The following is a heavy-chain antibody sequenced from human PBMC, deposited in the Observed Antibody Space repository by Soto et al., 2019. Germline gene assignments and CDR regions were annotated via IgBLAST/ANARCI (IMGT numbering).Heavy chain of an antibody. J-gene: IGHJ6*02. D-gene: IGHD6-6*01. CDR3: ARRAYSSSLYYYYGMDV. CDR2: IYPGDSDT. CDR1: GYSFTSYW. V-gene: IGHV5-51*01. Sequence: HGASLKISCEGSGYSFTSYWIGWVRQMPGKGLEWMGIIYPGDSDTRYSPSFQGQVTISADKSISTAYLQWSSLKASDTAMYYCARRAYSSSLYYYYGMDVWGQGTTVTVSS.